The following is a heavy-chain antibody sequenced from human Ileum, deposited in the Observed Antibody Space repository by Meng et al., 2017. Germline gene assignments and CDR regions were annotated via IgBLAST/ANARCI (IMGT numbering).Heavy chain of an antibody. CDR1: GGSTSSSY. J-gene: IGHJ5*02. CDR2: IYTSGST. D-gene: IGHD4-17*01. CDR3: ARDVVPTVTYYYNWFDP. V-gene: IGHV4-4*07. Sequence: VPVLGPGPARVKPSEYLSLTCAVSGGSTSSSYCSWFRQPAGKGLEWIGRIYTSGSTNYNPSLKSRVTMSVDTSKNQFSLKLSSVTAADTAVYYCARDVVPTVTYYYNWFDPWGQGTLVTVSS.